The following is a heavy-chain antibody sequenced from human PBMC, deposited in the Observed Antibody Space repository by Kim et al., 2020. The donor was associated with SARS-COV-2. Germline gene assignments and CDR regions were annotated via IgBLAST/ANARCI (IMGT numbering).Heavy chain of an antibody. V-gene: IGHV4-39*01. D-gene: IGHD6-13*01. CDR2: LYYTGST. Sequence: SETLSLTCIVSGGSISGSPYYWGWIRQPPGKGLEWIGRLYYTGSTYYNPSLETLVTIPVDTSKNQIPLNLNSVTTADTAVYYCARRASSSWYFSYFDSWG. J-gene: IGHJ4*03. CDR3: ARRASSSWYFSYFDS. CDR1: GGSISGSPYY.